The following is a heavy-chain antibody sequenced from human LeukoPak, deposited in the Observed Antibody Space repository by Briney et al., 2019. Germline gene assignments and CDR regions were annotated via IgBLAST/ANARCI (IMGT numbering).Heavy chain of an antibody. J-gene: IGHJ4*02. Sequence: GGSLRLSCAASGFTFSSYAMSWVRQAPGKGLEWISYISNSGSTMYYADSVKGRFTISRDNAKNSLYLQMNSLRAEDTGVYLCTRGLATVGRGLTHFDNWGQGALVTVSS. CDR3: TRGLATVGRGLTHFDN. D-gene: IGHD3-10*01. CDR2: ISNSGSTM. V-gene: IGHV3-48*04. CDR1: GFTFSSYA.